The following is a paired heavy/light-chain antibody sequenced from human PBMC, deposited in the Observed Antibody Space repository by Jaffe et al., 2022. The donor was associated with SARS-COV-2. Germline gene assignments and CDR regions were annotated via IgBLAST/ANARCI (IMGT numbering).Heavy chain of an antibody. Sequence: QVQLVESGGGLVKPGGSLRLSCAASGFTFSDYYMSWIRQAPGKGLEWVSYISSSGSTIYYADSVKGRFTISRDNAKNSLYLQMNSLRAEDTAVYYCARGSGIVIAAAGTTPGDDYWGQGTLVTVSS. D-gene: IGHD6-13*01. CDR1: GFTFSDYY. CDR3: ARGSGIVIAAAGTTPGDDY. CDR2: ISSSGSTI. V-gene: IGHV3-11*01. J-gene: IGHJ4*02.
Light chain of an antibody. CDR2: LGS. V-gene: IGKV2-28*01. CDR3: MQALQTPPS. J-gene: IGKJ2*01. CDR1: QSLLHSNGYNY. Sequence: DIVMTQSPLSLPVTPGEPASISCRSSQSLLHSNGYNYLDWYLQKPGQSPQLLIYLGSNRASGVPDRFSGSGSGTDFTLKISRVEAEDVGVYYCMQALQTPPSFGQGTKLEIK.